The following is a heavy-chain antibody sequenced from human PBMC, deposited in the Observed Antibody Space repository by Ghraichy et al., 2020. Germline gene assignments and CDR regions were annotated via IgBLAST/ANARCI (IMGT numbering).Heavy chain of an antibody. D-gene: IGHD6-6*01. J-gene: IGHJ4*02. Sequence: GGIIPIIATAIYAQKFQGRVTITADESTGTAYLELSSLRSEDTAVYYCARGQQLVSSYFDYWGQGTLVTGSS. CDR2: IIPIIATA. V-gene: IGHV1-69*01. CDR3: ARGQQLVSSYFDY.